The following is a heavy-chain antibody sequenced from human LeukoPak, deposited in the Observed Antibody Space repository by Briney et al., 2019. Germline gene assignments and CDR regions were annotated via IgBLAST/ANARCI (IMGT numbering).Heavy chain of an antibody. Sequence: ASVKVSCKASGYTFTGYYMHWVRQAPGQGLEWMGRINPNSGGADYAQKFQGRVTMTRDTSISTAYMELSRLRSDDTAVYYCAREQQWLVPDYWGQGTQVTVSS. J-gene: IGHJ4*02. CDR3: AREQQWLVPDY. V-gene: IGHV1-2*06. D-gene: IGHD6-19*01. CDR2: INPNSGGA. CDR1: GYTFTGYY.